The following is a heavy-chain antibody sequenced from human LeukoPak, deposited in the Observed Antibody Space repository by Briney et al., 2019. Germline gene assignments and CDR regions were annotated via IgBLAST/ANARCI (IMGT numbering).Heavy chain of an antibody. CDR2: ISLRGLT. Sequence: PSETLSLTCGVSGGSISGTNWWSWVRQPPGQGLEWIGEISLRGLTNYNPSLRSRLTMSLDESKNQVSLNLTSVTAADTAVYYCSRESGPFSPFGFGGQGTLVSVHS. D-gene: IGHD1-26*01. J-gene: IGHJ4*02. V-gene: IGHV4-4*02. CDR1: GGSISGTNW. CDR3: SRESGPFSPFGF.